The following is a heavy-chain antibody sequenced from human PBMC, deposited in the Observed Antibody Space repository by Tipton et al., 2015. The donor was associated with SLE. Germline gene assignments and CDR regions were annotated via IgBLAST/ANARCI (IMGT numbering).Heavy chain of an antibody. Sequence: TLSLTCTVSGGSISSYYWSWIRQPPGKGLEWIGYIYYSGSTNYNPSLKSRVTISVDTSKNQFSLKLSSVTAADTAVYYCARVSIAVAGTGPYYYHYMDVWGKGTTVTVSS. V-gene: IGHV4-59*01. J-gene: IGHJ6*03. D-gene: IGHD6-19*01. CDR3: ARVSIAVAGTGPYYYHYMDV. CDR1: GGSISSYY. CDR2: IYYSGST.